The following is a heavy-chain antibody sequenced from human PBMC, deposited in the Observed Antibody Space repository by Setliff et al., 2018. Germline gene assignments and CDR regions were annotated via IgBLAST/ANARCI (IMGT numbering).Heavy chain of an antibody. CDR1: GFTFSDYW. CDR3: VRDSPYCVNGVCRGY. CDR2: IKQDGSEK. J-gene: IGHJ4*02. Sequence: GGSLRLSCVGSGFTFSDYWMSWVRQAPGKGLEWVAIIKQDGSEKFYVDSVKGRLTISRDNAKNSLYLQMNNLRAEDTAVYYCVRDSPYCVNGVCRGYWGQGTQVTVSS. V-gene: IGHV3-7*03. D-gene: IGHD2-21*01.